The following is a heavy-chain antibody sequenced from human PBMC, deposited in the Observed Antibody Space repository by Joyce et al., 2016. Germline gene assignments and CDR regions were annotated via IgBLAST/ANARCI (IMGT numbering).Heavy chain of an antibody. Sequence: QVQLQESGPGLVKPSETLSLTCTVSGGSINGYYWSWIRQPPGKGLEWIGYIDYSGDTKYSPSLKSRLTISVDTSKNQFSLKLRSVTAADTAVYYCARENYGGAFDYWGQGALVSVSS. CDR3: ARENYGGAFDY. CDR1: GGSINGYY. CDR2: IDYSGDT. J-gene: IGHJ4*02. V-gene: IGHV4-59*01. D-gene: IGHD4-17*01.